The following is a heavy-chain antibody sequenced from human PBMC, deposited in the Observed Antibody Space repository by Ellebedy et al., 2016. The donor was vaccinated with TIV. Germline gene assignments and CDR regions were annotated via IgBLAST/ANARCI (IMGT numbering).Heavy chain of an antibody. D-gene: IGHD5-18*01. CDR3: ARVVARYSYGYHYYYYYGMDV. J-gene: IGHJ6*02. V-gene: IGHV4-39*07. CDR1: GGSISSSSYY. Sequence: SETLSLXXTVSGGSISSSSYYWGWIRQPPGKGLEWIGSIYYSGSTYYNPSLKSRVTISVDTSKNQFSLKLSSVTAADTAVYYCARVVARYSYGYHYYYYYGMDVWGQGTTVTVSS. CDR2: IYYSGST.